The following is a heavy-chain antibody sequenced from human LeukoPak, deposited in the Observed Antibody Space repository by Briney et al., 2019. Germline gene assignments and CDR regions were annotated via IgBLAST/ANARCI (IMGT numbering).Heavy chain of an antibody. CDR3: AREQSGSYGFDY. J-gene: IGHJ4*02. Sequence: GASVKVSCKASGGTFSSYAISWVRQAPGQGLEWMGRIIPILGIANYAQKFQGRVTITADKSTSTAYMELSSLRSEDTAVYYCAREQSGSYGFDYWGQGTLVTVSS. CDR1: GGTFSSYA. V-gene: IGHV1-69*04. D-gene: IGHD1-26*01. CDR2: IIPILGIA.